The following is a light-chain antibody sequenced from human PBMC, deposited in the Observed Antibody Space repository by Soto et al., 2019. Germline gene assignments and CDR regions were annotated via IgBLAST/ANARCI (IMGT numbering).Light chain of an antibody. Sequence: QSVLTQPPSVSGAPGQRVTISCTGSSSNIGAGYDVHWYQRLPGRAPKLLIYGSSNRPSGVPDRISGSKSGTSASLAITGLQAEDEADYYCQSYDNNLSGGVFGGRTKLTVL. V-gene: IGLV1-40*01. J-gene: IGLJ3*02. CDR2: GSS. CDR3: QSYDNNLSGGV. CDR1: SSNIGAGYD.